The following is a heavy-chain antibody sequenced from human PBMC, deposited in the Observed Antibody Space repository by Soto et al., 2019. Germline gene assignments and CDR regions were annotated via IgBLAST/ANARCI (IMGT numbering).Heavy chain of an antibody. J-gene: IGHJ3*01. CDR2: ISYDGSNK. CDR1: GFTFSSYG. V-gene: IGHV3-30*18. D-gene: IGHD3-22*01. CDR3: AKERTYYYDSNGYSHDGFDV. Sequence: SLRLSCAASGFTFSSYGMHWVRQPPGKGLEWVAVISYDGSNKYYGDSVKGRFTISRDNSKNTLYLQMNSLRAEDTAVYYCAKERTYYYDSNGYSHDGFDVWRQGTVGTVSS.